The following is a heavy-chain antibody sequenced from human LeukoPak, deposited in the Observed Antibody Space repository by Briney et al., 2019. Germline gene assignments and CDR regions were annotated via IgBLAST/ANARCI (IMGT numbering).Heavy chain of an antibody. CDR3: ARRAGEYSHPYDY. Sequence: GGSLRLSCTVSGFTVSINSMSWVRQAPGKGLEWVSFIYSGGNTHYSDSVKGRFTISRDNSKNTMYLQMNSLRAEDTAVYYCARRAGEYSHPYDYWGQGTLVTVSS. V-gene: IGHV3-53*01. CDR1: GFTVSINS. CDR2: IYSGGNT. D-gene: IGHD2/OR15-2a*01. J-gene: IGHJ4*02.